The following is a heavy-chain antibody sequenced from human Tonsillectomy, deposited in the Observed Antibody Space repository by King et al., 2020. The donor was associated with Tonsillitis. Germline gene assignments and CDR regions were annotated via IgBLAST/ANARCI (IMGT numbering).Heavy chain of an antibody. D-gene: IGHD1-26*01. J-gene: IGHJ3*02. CDR3: ARGNSGSYQRDDALDI. CDR1: GFTFSGYS. Sequence: VQLVESGGGLVEPGGSLRLSCTASGFTFSGYSMNWVRQAPGKGPEWVSSISPNSDYIYYADALKGRFTVSRDNAKNSLYLQMNSLGAEDKAVYYCARGNSGSYQRDDALDIWGRGTGVTVSA. CDR2: ISPNSDYI. V-gene: IGHV3-21*06.